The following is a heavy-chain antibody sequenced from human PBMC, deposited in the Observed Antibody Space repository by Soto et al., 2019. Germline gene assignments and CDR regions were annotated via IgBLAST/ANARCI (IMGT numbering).Heavy chain of an antibody. V-gene: IGHV4-34*02. CDR2: INHSGSA. CDR1: GGSFSDYY. D-gene: IGHD2-2*01. CDR3: ARGPRTVVLPGALSFFDN. J-gene: IGHJ4*02. Sequence: QVQLQQWGAGLLKPSETLSLTCAVHGGSFSDYYWNWIRQPPGKGLEWIGDINHSGSAKYNPSLNSRVTFSVDTSKNEFSLKLSSVTVADTAVYYGARGPRTVVLPGALSFFDNWGQGTLSPSPQ.